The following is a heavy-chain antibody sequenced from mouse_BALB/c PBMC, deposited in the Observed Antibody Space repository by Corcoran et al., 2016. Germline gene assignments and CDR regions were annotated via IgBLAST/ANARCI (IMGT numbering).Heavy chain of an antibody. V-gene: IGHV14-3*02. CDR2: IDPANGNT. Sequence: EVQLQQSGAELVKPGASVKLSCTASGFNIKDTYMHWVKQRPEQGLEWIGRIDPANGNTKYDPKFQGKATITADTSSITAYLQLSSLTSEDTAVYYCAREGTGLAWFAYWGQGTLVTVSA. CDR1: GFNIKDTY. D-gene: IGHD4-1*01. J-gene: IGHJ3*01. CDR3: AREGTGLAWFAY.